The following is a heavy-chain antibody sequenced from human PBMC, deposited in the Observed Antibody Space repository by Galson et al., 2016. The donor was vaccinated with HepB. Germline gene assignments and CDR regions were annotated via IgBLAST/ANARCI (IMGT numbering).Heavy chain of an antibody. J-gene: IGHJ4*02. D-gene: IGHD5-24*01. Sequence: SLRLSCAASGFTFRKYGLNWVRLTPGKGLEWLSYIESYSKIIRYTESVRGRFTVSRDNAKNSVYLQLSGLRVEDTAIYYCARDGPNYNYDFWGQGTRVTVFS. V-gene: IGHV3-48*04. CDR3: ARDGPNYNYDF. CDR1: GFTFRKYG. CDR2: IESYSKII.